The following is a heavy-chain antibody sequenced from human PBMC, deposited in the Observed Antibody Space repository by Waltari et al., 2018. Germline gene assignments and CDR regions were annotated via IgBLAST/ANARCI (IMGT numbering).Heavy chain of an antibody. CDR2: INHSGST. CDR3: ARGALYSSSWTDY. J-gene: IGHJ4*02. D-gene: IGHD6-13*01. V-gene: IGHV4-34*01. CDR1: GWSFSGYY. Sequence: QVQLQQWGAGLLKPSETPSLTCAVYGWSFSGYYWSWIRQPPGKGLEWIGEINHSGSTNYNPSLKSRVTISVDTSKNQFSLKLSSVTAADTAVYYCARGALYSSSWTDYWGQGTLVTVSS.